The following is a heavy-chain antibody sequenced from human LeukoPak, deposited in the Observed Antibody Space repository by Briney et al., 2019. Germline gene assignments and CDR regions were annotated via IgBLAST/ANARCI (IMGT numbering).Heavy chain of an antibody. CDR2: IIPIFGTA. CDR1: GGTFSSYA. D-gene: IGHD3-22*01. V-gene: IGHV1-69*13. Sequence: GASVKVSCKASGGTFSSYAISWVRQAPGQGLEWMGGIIPIFGTANYAQKFQGRVTITADESTSTAYMELSSLRSEDTAVYYCARYCYDSSGYHLYYFDYWGQGTLVTVSS. J-gene: IGHJ4*02. CDR3: ARYCYDSSGYHLYYFDY.